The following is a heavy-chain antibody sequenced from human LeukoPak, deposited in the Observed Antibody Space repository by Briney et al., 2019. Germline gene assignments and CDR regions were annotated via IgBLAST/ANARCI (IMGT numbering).Heavy chain of an antibody. CDR3: ARGGGIRYSDWLFGSNWFDP. Sequence: ASVKVSCKASGYTFTSYDINWVRQATGQGLEWMGWMNPNSGNTGYAQKFQGRVTITRNTSISTAYMELSSLRSEDTAVYYCARGGGIRYSDWLFGSNWFDPWGQGTLVTVSS. D-gene: IGHD3-9*01. V-gene: IGHV1-8*03. CDR1: GYTFTSYD. J-gene: IGHJ5*02. CDR2: MNPNSGNT.